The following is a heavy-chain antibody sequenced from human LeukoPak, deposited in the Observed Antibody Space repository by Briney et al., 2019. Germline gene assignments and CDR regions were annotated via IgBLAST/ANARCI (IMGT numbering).Heavy chain of an antibody. J-gene: IGHJ4*02. V-gene: IGHV3-30*18. CDR2: ISYDGSNK. CDR3: AKDPYYYGSGFDY. Sequence: PGRSQRLSCAASGFTFSSYGMHWVRQAPGKGLEWVAVISYDGSNKYYADSVKGRFTISRDNSKNTLYLQMNSLRAEDTAVYYCAKDPYYYGSGFDYWGQGTLVTVSS. CDR1: GFTFSSYG. D-gene: IGHD3-10*01.